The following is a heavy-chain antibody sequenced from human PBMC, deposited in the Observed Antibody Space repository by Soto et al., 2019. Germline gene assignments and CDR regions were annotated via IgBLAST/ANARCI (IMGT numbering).Heavy chain of an antibody. CDR3: AAAHYYDFWSGYSSPWYYFDY. D-gene: IGHD3-3*01. J-gene: IGHJ4*02. V-gene: IGHV1-58*01. CDR1: GFTFTSSA. CDR2: IVVGSGNT. Sequence: VASVKVSCKASGFTFTSSAVQWVRQARGQRLEWIGWIVVGSGNTNYAQKFQERVTITRDMSTSTAYMELSSLRSEDTAVYYCAAAHYYDFWSGYSSPWYYFDYWGQGTLVTVS.